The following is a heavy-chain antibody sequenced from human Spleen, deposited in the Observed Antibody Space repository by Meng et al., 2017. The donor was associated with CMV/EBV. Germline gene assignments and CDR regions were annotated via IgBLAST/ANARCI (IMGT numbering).Heavy chain of an antibody. Sequence: ASVKVSCKASGYTFTDYYLHWVRQAPGQGLEWMGWINPCSGGTNYAQKLQGRVTMTRDTSFSTAYMELRNLRSDDTAVYYCARGQVFSWGQGTLVTVSS. J-gene: IGHJ4*02. CDR2: INPCSGGT. V-gene: IGHV1-2*02. CDR3: ARGQVFS. CDR1: GYTFTDYY.